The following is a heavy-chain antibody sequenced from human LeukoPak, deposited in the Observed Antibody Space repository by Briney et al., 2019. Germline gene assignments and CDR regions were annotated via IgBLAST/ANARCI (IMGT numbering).Heavy chain of an antibody. CDR1: GGSMSSGGYY. Sequence: PSETLPLTCTVSGGSMSSGGYYWSWIRQHPGKGLEWIEYIYYSGSTYYNPSLKSRVTISVDTSKNQFSLKLSSVTAADTAVYYCARAHYGDGGFYYYYYYMDVWGKGTTVTVSS. CDR2: IYYSGST. CDR3: ARAHYGDGGFYYYYYYMDV. J-gene: IGHJ6*03. D-gene: IGHD4-17*01. V-gene: IGHV4-31*03.